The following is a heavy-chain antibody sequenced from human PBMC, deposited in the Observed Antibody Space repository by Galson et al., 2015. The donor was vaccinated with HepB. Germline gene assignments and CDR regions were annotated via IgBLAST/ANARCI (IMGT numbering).Heavy chain of an antibody. V-gene: IGHV3-43*01. CDR3: AKVEKTLSDAFDI. CDR2: ISWDGGST. D-gene: IGHD4-23*01. Sequence: SLRLSCAVSGFTFDDYTMHWVRQAPGKGLEWVSLISWDGGSTYYADSVKGRFTISRDNSKNSLYLQMNSLRTEDTALYYCAKVEKTLSDAFDIWGQGTMVTVSS. CDR1: GFTFDDYT. J-gene: IGHJ3*02.